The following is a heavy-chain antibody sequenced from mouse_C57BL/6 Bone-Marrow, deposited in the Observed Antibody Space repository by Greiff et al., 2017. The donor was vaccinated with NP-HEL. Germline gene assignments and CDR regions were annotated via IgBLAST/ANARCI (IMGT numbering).Heavy chain of an antibody. D-gene: IGHD2-2*01. V-gene: IGHV3-1*01. CDR2: ISYSGST. Sequence: EVQGVESGPGMVKPSQSLSLTCTVTGYSITSGYDWHWIRHFPGNKLEWMGYISYSGSTNYNPSLKSRISITHDTSKNHFFLKLNSVTTEDTATYYCAREGIYYGYGGFAYWGQGTLVTVSA. CDR1: GYSITSGYD. J-gene: IGHJ3*01. CDR3: AREGIYYGYGGFAY.